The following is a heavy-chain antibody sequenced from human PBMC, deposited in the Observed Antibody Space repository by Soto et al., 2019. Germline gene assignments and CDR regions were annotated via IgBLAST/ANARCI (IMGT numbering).Heavy chain of an antibody. J-gene: IGHJ5*02. Sequence: GGSLRLSCAASGFPFSDHAMHWVRQTPGKGPEWVSAITGRGDSTYYADSVKGRFTISRDNSKSTLYLQMMSLRAEDTAVYYCAKDLYVQPPSGWFDPWGQGTVVTVSS. CDR1: GFPFSDHA. V-gene: IGHV3-23*01. CDR2: ITGRGDST. D-gene: IGHD1-26*01. CDR3: AKDLYVQPPSGWFDP.